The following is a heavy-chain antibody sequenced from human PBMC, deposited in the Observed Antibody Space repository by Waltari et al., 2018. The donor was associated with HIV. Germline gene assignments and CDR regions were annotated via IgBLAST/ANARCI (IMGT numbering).Heavy chain of an antibody. J-gene: IGHJ4*02. CDR3: ARLDFWLKYYFDY. Sequence: EVHLLESGGGLVQPGGSLRLSCAASGFTFSTFAMSWVRQAPGKGLEWVSGLNDGVFGKYYADSVKGRFTISRDNSKNTLFLEMNSLRAEDTAVYYCARLDFWLKYYFDYWGQGTLVTVSS. CDR1: GFTFSTFA. CDR2: LNDGVFGK. D-gene: IGHD3-3*01. V-gene: IGHV3-23*01.